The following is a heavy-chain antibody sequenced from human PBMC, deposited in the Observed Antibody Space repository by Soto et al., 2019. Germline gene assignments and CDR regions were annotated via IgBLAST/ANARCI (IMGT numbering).Heavy chain of an antibody. CDR2: IYYSGST. V-gene: IGHV4-61*01. D-gene: IGHD3-22*01. J-gene: IGHJ4*02. CDR1: CGSVSNSSFY. CDR3: ARVRSSGYYGLLDY. Sequence: PXETLSLTCAVACGSVSNSSFYWSWIRQPPGERLEWIGNIYYSGSTNYNPSLKSRVTISVHTSKNQFSLKLTSVTAADTAVYYCARVRSSGYYGLLDYWGQGTLVTVSS.